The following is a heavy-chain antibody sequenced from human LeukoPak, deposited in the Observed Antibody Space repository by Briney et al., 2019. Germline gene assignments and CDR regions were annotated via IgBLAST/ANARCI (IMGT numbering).Heavy chain of an antibody. J-gene: IGHJ4*02. Sequence: GGSLRLSCAASGFTFSSYGMHWVRQAPGKGLEWVAFIRYDGSNKYYTDSVEGRFTISRDNSKNTLYLQMNSLRAEDTAVYYCAKEEGLSRGYSGYASLDYWGQGILVTVSS. CDR1: GFTFSSYG. CDR2: IRYDGSNK. CDR3: AKEEGLSRGYSGYASLDY. V-gene: IGHV3-30*02. D-gene: IGHD5-12*01.